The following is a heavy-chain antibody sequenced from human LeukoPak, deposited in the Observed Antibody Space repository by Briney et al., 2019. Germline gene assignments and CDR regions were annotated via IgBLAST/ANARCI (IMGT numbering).Heavy chain of an antibody. Sequence: GGSLRLSCAASGFTFGNYGMSWVRQAPGKGLEWVSGINWNGGSTGYADSVKGRFTISRDNAKNFLYLQMNSLRAEDTAVYYCARTYYDILTGYNPYFDYWGQGILVTVSS. CDR3: ARTYYDILTGYNPYFDY. J-gene: IGHJ4*02. D-gene: IGHD3-9*01. CDR1: GFTFGNYG. CDR2: INWNGGST. V-gene: IGHV3-20*04.